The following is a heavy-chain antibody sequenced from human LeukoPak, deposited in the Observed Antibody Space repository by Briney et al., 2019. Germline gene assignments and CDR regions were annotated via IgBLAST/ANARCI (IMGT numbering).Heavy chain of an antibody. CDR2: ISSSSTYI. V-gene: IGHV3-21*01. J-gene: IGHJ5*02. Sequence: GGSLRLSCAASGFTVSSNYMSWVRQAPGKGLEWVSSISSSSTYIYYADSVKGRFTISRDNAENSLHLQVNSLRAEDTAVYYCARDPYSSGWYGGPSWFDPWGQGTLVTVSS. D-gene: IGHD6-19*01. CDR3: ARDPYSSGWYGGPSWFDP. CDR1: GFTVSSNY.